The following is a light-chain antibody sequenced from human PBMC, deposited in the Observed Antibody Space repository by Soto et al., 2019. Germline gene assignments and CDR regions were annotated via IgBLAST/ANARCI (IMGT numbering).Light chain of an antibody. CDR3: SSYRSTSVYV. V-gene: IGLV2-14*01. CDR1: SSDVGGYNY. J-gene: IGLJ1*01. CDR2: EVT. Sequence: QSVLTQPASVSGSAGQSSTISCTGTSSDVGGYNYVSWYQQYPDKAPKLMIYEVTHRPSGVSNRFSGSKSGNTASLTISGLQAEDEANYYCSSYRSTSVYVFGTGTKVTVL.